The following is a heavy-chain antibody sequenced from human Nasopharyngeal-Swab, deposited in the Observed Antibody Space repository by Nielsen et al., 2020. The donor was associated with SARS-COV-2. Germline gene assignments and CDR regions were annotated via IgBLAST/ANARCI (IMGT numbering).Heavy chain of an antibody. D-gene: IGHD6-13*01. Sequence: GESLKISCAAAGFTFSSYAMSWVRQAPGKGLEWVTAISGCGGSTYYADSVKGRFTISRDNSKNTLYLQMNSLRAEHKAVYYCAKDRLSSSWYNWFDPWGQGTLVTVSS. CDR1: GFTFSSYA. CDR3: AKDRLSSSWYNWFDP. V-gene: IGHV3-23*01. CDR2: ISGCGGST. J-gene: IGHJ5*02.